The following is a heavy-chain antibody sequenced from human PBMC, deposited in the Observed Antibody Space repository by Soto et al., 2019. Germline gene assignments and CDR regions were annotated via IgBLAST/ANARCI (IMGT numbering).Heavy chain of an antibody. V-gene: IGHV1-18*01. J-gene: IGHJ5*01. D-gene: IGHD6-6*01. CDR2: ISAYNGNT. Sequence: GASVKVSCKASGYTFTSYGISWVRQAPGQGLEWMGWISAYNGNTNYAQKLQGRVTMTTDTSTSTAYMELRSLRSDDTAVYYCARDVYSSSSGGYNWVDARGHGTLVSVSS. CDR3: ARDVYSSSSGGYNWVDA. CDR1: GYTFTSYG.